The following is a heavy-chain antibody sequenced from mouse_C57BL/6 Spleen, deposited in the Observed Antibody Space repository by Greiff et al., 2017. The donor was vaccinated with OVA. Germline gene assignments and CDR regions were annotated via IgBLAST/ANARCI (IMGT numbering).Heavy chain of an antibody. CDR2: IYPGDGDT. CDR3: ARSTGHYFDY. Sequence: VMLVESGAELVKPGASVKISCKASGYAFSSYWMNWVKQRPGKGLEWIGQIYPGDGDTNYNGKFKGKATLTADKSSSTAYMQLSSLTSEDSAVYFCARSTGHYFDYWGQGTTLTVSS. D-gene: IGHD4-1*02. CDR1: GYAFSSYW. V-gene: IGHV1-80*01. J-gene: IGHJ2*01.